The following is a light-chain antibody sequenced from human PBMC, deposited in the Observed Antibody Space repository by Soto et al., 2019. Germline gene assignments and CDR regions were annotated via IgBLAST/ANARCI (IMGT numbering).Light chain of an antibody. V-gene: IGKV3-15*01. CDR2: GAS. CDR3: QQYNNFWT. J-gene: IGKJ1*01. CDR1: QNVNSN. Sequence: EIVMTQCPATLSVSPGERVTVSCRASQNVNSNLAWYQQKPGQAPRPLIFGASTRATGIPARFSGSGSGTEFTLTISSLQSEDFAVYYCQQYNNFWTFGQGTKVEIK.